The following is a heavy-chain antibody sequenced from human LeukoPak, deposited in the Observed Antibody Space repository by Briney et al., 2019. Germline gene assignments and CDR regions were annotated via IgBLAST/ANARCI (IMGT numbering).Heavy chain of an antibody. J-gene: IGHJ4*02. V-gene: IGHV1-18*01. Sequence: ALVEVSCKASGYTFTNYGINWVRQAPGQGLEWMGWISAYNGNTNYAQKLQGRVTMTTDTSTSTAYMELRSLRSDDTAVYYCARDLDQYSGRFGGFGHDFWGQGTLVTVSS. CDR1: GYTFTNYG. CDR3: ARDLDQYSGRFGGFGHDF. D-gene: IGHD1-26*01. CDR2: ISAYNGNT.